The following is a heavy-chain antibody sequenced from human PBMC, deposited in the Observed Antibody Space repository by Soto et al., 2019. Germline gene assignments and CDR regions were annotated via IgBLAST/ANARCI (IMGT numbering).Heavy chain of an antibody. Sequence: QVQLVESGGGVVQPGRSLRLSCAASGFTFSSYGMHWVRQAPGKGLEWVAVIWYDGSNKYYADSVRGRFTISRDNSKNTLYLQMNSLRAEDTAMYYCARGQFDGSSGGFDYWGQGALVTVSS. D-gene: IGHD3-22*01. J-gene: IGHJ4*02. CDR2: IWYDGSNK. V-gene: IGHV3-33*01. CDR3: ARGQFDGSSGGFDY. CDR1: GFTFSSYG.